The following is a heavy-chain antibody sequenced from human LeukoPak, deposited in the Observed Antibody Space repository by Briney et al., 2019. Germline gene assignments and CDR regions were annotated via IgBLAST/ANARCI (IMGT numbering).Heavy chain of an antibody. J-gene: IGHJ6*03. Sequence: AGGSLRLSCAASGFTFSSFDMHWVRQPTGQGLEWVSTIGTASDTYYPGSVEGRFTLSRDNAKNSLYLQMNSLTAGDTAVYYCASGSPRGKYYYMDVWGKGTTVTVSS. D-gene: IGHD1-1*01. CDR3: ASGSPRGKYYYMDV. CDR1: GFTFSSFD. CDR2: IGTASDT. V-gene: IGHV3-13*01.